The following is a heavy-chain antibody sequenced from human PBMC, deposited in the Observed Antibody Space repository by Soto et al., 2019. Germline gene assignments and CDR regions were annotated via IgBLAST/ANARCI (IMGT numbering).Heavy chain of an antibody. V-gene: IGHV3-23*01. CDR3: AKDRAWLAQYDAFDI. CDR2: ISGSGGST. CDR1: VVAFGSDA. D-gene: IGHD6-19*01. Sequence: RGGALKLSCTASVVAFGSDAMSWFRQARVKGLEWVSAISGSGGSTYYADSVKGRFTISRDNSKNTLYLQMNSLRAEDTAVYYCAKDRAWLAQYDAFDIWGQGTMVTVSS. J-gene: IGHJ3*02.